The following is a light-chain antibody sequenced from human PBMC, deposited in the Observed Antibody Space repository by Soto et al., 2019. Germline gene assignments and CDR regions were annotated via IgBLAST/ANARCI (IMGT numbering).Light chain of an antibody. V-gene: IGKV3-11*01. CDR3: QQRSNWTWT. Sequence: EIVMTQSPATLSVSPGESATLSCRASQSVSSNLAWYQQRPGQAPMLLIYDASNRATGIPARFSGSGSGTDFTLTISSLQPEDFAVYYCQQRSNWTWTFGQGTKVDIK. J-gene: IGKJ1*01. CDR1: QSVSSN. CDR2: DAS.